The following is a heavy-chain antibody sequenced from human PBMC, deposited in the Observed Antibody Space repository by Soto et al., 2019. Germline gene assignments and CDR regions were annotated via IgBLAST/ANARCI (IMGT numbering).Heavy chain of an antibody. CDR2: IRSKAYGGTT. V-gene: IGHV3-49*04. J-gene: IGHJ4*02. CDR3: TRVYSGYDNDY. Sequence: GGSLRLSCTASGFTFGDYAMSWVRQAPGKGLEWVGFIRSKAYGGTTEYAASVKGRFTISRDDSKSIAYLQMNSLKTEDTAVYYGTRVYSGYDNDYWGQGTLVTVSS. CDR1: GFTFGDYA. D-gene: IGHD5-12*01.